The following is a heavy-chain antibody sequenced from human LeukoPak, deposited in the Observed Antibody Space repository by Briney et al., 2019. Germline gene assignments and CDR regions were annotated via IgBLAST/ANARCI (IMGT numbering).Heavy chain of an antibody. CDR3: VSFYETY. D-gene: IGHD2/OR15-2a*01. CDR2: LWGNNKNI. J-gene: IGHJ4*02. Sequence: GGSLRLSCAASGFTFSTHTMSWVRQAPGKGLEWVSALWGNNKNIYYADSVKGRFTISRDNSGNMVYLQMNSLRAEDTAVYYCVSFYETYWGRGTLVTVSS. CDR1: GFTFSTHT. V-gene: IGHV3-23*01.